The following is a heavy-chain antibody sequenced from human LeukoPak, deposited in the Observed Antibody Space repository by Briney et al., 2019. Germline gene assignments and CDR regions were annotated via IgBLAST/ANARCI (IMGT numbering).Heavy chain of an antibody. CDR1: GYTFTGYY. V-gene: IGHV1-2*02. CDR3: ARDRIRIAAAGTGPTLQNWFDP. Sequence: ASVKVSCKASGYTFTGYYMHWVRQAPGQGLEWMGWINPNSGGTNYAQKFQGRVTMTRDTSISTAYMGLSRLRSDDTAVYYCARDRIRIAAAGTGPTLQNWFDPWGQGTLVTVSS. D-gene: IGHD6-13*01. CDR2: INPNSGGT. J-gene: IGHJ5*02.